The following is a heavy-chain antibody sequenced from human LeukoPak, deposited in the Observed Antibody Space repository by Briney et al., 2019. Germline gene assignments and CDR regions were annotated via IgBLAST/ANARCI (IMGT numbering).Heavy chain of an antibody. D-gene: IGHD2/OR15-2a*01. J-gene: IGHJ3*02. CDR1: GYSISSGYY. V-gene: IGHV4-38-2*02. CDR2: IYYNGRT. Sequence: SETLSLTCTVSGYSISSGYYWGWIRQPPGKGLEWIASIYYNGRTYYKSSLQTRVTISADTSKNQFSLKLSSVTAADTAVYYCARRLVIRPPSIHGDAFDIWGQGTMVTVSS. CDR3: ARRLVIRPPSIHGDAFDI.